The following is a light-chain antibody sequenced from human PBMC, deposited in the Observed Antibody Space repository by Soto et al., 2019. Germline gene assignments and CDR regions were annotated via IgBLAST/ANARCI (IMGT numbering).Light chain of an antibody. Sequence: SVLTQPRSVSGSPGQSVTISCTGTSSDVGGYNYVSWYQQHPGKAPKLMIYDVSKRLSGVPDRFSGSKSGNTASLTISGLQAEDEDDYYCCSYAGSYTLVFGGGTKLTVL. V-gene: IGLV2-11*01. J-gene: IGLJ2*01. CDR1: SSDVGGYNY. CDR2: DVS. CDR3: CSYAGSYTLV.